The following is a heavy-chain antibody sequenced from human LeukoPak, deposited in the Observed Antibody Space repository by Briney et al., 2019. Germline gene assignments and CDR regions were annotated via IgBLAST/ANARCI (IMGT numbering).Heavy chain of an antibody. Sequence: PGGSLRLSCAASGFTFSSYWMHWVRQDPGKGLVWVSRINTDGSDTSYADSVQGRFTISRDNSKNTLYLQMNSLRDEDTAVYYCAKDWVVRGVISYWGQGTLVTVSS. V-gene: IGHV3-74*01. CDR1: GFTFSSYW. D-gene: IGHD3-10*01. CDR2: INTDGSDT. J-gene: IGHJ4*02. CDR3: AKDWVVRGVISY.